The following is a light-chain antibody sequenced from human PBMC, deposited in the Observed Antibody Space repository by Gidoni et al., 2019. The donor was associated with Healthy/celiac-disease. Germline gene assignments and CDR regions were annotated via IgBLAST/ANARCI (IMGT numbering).Light chain of an antibody. CDR1: SSNIGAGYD. CDR3: QSYDSSLSGYV. Sequence: QSLLTQPPSVSGAPGPRVTISCTGSSSNIGAGYDVHWYQQLPGTAPKLLSYGNSNRPSGVPDRFSGSKSGTSASLAITGLQAEDEADYYCQSYDSSLSGYVFGTGTKVTVL. CDR2: GNS. J-gene: IGLJ1*01. V-gene: IGLV1-40*01.